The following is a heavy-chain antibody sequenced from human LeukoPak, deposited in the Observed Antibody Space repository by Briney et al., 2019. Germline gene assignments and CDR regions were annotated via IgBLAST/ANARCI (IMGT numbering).Heavy chain of an antibody. CDR1: GGSISSGGYY. Sequence: SQTLSLTCTVSGGSISSGGYYWSWIRQHPGKGLEWIGYIYYSGSTYYNPSLKSRVTISVDTSKNQFSLKLGSVTAADTAVYYCARDQAYPYYYGSGSYMPGDAFDIWGQGTMVTVSS. V-gene: IGHV4-31*03. CDR2: IYYSGST. CDR3: ARDQAYPYYYGSGSYMPGDAFDI. J-gene: IGHJ3*02. D-gene: IGHD3-10*01.